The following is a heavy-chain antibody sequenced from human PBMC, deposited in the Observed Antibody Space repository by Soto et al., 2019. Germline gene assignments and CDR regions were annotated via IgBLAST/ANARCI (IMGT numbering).Heavy chain of an antibody. CDR1: GGSVTSDGYY. V-gene: IGHV4-31*03. J-gene: IGHJ4*02. CDR3: TGDWCRPVSHGYDC. CDR2: IYPSGDT. D-gene: IGHD2-8*02. Sequence: SETLSLTCTVSGGSVTSDGYYWTWIRHYPGKGLEWIGYIYPSGDTNYNPSLNSRVAMSVDTSKNQFSLQLTSVTVADTAIYYCTGDWCRPVSHGYDCWGQRFLDTVSS.